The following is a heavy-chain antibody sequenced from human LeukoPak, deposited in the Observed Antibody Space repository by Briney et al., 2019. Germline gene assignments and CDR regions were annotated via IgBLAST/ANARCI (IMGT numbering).Heavy chain of an antibody. CDR1: GFTFSSYA. V-gene: IGHV3-23*01. Sequence: GGSLRLSCAASGFTFSSYAMSWVRQAPGKGLEWVSAISGSGGSTYYADSVKGRFTISRDNAKNSLYLQMNSLRAEDTAVYYCARDCGYVDYWGQGTLVTVSS. J-gene: IGHJ4*02. CDR2: ISGSGGST. CDR3: ARDCGYVDY. D-gene: IGHD2-21*01.